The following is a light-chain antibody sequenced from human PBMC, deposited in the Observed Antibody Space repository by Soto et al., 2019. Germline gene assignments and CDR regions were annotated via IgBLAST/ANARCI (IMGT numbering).Light chain of an antibody. CDR3: CSYTSSRTYV. CDR1: SSDVGAYIY. Sequence: QSALAQPASVSGSPGQSITISCTGTSSDVGAYIYVSWYQHHPGKAPKVMIYEVTNRPSGVSDRFSGSKSGNTASLTISGLQAEGEADYYCCSYTSSRTYVFGTGTKVTVL. V-gene: IGLV2-14*01. CDR2: EVT. J-gene: IGLJ1*01.